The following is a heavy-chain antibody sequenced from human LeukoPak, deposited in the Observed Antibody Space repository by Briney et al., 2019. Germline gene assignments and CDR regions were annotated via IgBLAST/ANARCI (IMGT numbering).Heavy chain of an antibody. CDR3: ARRLKNSNGWTFDY. CDR1: GYSFTIYW. Sequence: GESLKISCKGSGYSFTIYWIGWVRQMPGKGLEWMGIIYPGDSDTRYSPSLQGQVTISADRSINTAYLQWSSLKASDTAIYYCARRLKNSNGWTFDYWGQGTLVTVSS. J-gene: IGHJ4*02. V-gene: IGHV5-51*01. D-gene: IGHD6-19*01. CDR2: IYPGDSDT.